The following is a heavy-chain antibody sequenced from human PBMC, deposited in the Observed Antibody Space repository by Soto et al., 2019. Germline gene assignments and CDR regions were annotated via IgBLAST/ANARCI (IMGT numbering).Heavy chain of an antibody. J-gene: IGHJ4*02. V-gene: IGHV4-39*01. CDR3: GKVLVGATGHTDSDS. D-gene: IGHD2-15*01. CDR1: GGSIYRSGYY. Sequence: SETLSLTCTVSGGSIYRSGYYWGWVRQPPGRGLEWIGNIDYNGVTYSNPSLKSRVTISRDTSKNQFSLKLTSVTAADTALYYCGKVLVGATGHTDSDSWGPGTLVTVSS. CDR2: IDYNGVT.